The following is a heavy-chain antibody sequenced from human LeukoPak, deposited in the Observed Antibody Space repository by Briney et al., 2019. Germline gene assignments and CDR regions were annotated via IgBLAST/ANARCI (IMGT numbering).Heavy chain of an antibody. J-gene: IGHJ2*01. CDR3: ARSPPLYNSSWKTPGAHLDL. Sequence: ASVKVSCKASGYTFTGYYMHWVRQAPGQGLEWMGIINPSGGSTSYAQKFQGRVTMTRDTSTSTVYMELSSLRSEDTAVYYCARSPPLYNSSWKTPGAHLDLWGRGTLVTASS. V-gene: IGHV1-46*01. D-gene: IGHD6-13*01. CDR1: GYTFTGYY. CDR2: INPSGGST.